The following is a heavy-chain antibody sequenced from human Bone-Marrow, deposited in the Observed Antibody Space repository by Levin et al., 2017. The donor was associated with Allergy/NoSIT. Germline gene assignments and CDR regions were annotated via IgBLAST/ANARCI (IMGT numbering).Heavy chain of an antibody. D-gene: IGHD3-10*01. CDR1: GFTFSNYG. J-gene: IGHJ6*02. CDR2: ISGSGGRT. V-gene: IGHV3-23*01. Sequence: GGSLRLSCAASGFTFSNYGMTWVRQAPGKGLEWVSAISGSGGRTYYADSVKGRFTISRDNSRNMLYLQMNSLRAEDTAVYYCAKDLSWGFGGDYFYYGMDVWGQGTTVTVSS. CDR3: AKDLSWGFGGDYFYYGMDV.